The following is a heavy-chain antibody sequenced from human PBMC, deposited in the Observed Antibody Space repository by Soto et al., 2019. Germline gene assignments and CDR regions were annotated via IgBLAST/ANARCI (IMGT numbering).Heavy chain of an antibody. V-gene: IGHV4-31*01. J-gene: IGHJ3*02. D-gene: IGHD3-3*01. CDR3: AIALFGSGYDFWSGPDALDI. Sequence: SETLSHTCTVSGGSISSGGYYWSWIRQHPGKSLEWIGYIYNSGSTYYNPSLKSQVTISVDTSKNQFSLKLSSVTAADTAVYYCAIALFGSGYDFWSGPDALDIWGQGTMVTVSS. CDR2: IYNSGST. CDR1: GGSISSGGYY.